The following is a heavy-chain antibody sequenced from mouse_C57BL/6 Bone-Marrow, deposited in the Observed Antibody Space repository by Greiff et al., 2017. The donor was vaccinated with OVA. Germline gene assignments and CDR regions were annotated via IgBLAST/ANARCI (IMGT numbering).Heavy chain of an antibody. CDR2: IDPETGGT. V-gene: IGHV1-15*01. Sequence: QVQLQQSGAELVRPGASVTLSCKASGYTFTDYEMHWVKQTPVHGLEWIGAIDPETGGTAYNQKFKGKAILTADKSSSTAYMELRSLTSEDSAVYYCTSNWDRFDYWGQGTTLTVSS. CDR1: GYTFTDYE. CDR3: TSNWDRFDY. D-gene: IGHD4-1*01. J-gene: IGHJ2*01.